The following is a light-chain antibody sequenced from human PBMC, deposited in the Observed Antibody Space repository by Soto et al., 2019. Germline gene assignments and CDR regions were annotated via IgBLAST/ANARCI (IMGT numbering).Light chain of an antibody. J-gene: IGKJ2*01. CDR2: GTS. CDR1: QSVSSNF. Sequence: EIVLTQSPDTLSLSPGERITLSCRASQSVSSNFLAWFQQKPGQAPRLLMYGTSSRATGIPDRFSGSGSGTDFTLTISSVEPEDFAVYYCQQYGSSPYTFGQGTKLEIK. V-gene: IGKV3-20*01. CDR3: QQYGSSPYT.